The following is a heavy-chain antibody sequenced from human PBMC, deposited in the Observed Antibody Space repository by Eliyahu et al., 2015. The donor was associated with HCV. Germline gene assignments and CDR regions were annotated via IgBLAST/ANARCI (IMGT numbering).Heavy chain of an antibody. J-gene: IGHJ4*02. CDR1: GFTFSSYA. CDR2: ISSNGGST. V-gene: IGHV3-64D*06. Sequence: EVQLVESGGGLVQPGGSLRLSCSASGFTFSSYAMHWVRQAPGKGLEYVSAISSNGGSTYYADSVKGRFTISRDNSKNTLYLQMSSLRAEDTAVYYCVKGPTGYYPPLFDYWGQGTLVTVSS. D-gene: IGHD3-9*01. CDR3: VKGPTGYYPPLFDY.